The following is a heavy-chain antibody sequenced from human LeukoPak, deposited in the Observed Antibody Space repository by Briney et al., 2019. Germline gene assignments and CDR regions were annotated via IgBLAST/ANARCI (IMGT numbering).Heavy chain of an antibody. CDR2: ISKSSGTI. D-gene: IGHD1-1*01. CDR3: ARDENWRFDY. CDR1: GFTFSSYT. V-gene: IGHV3-48*02. Sequence: GGSLRLSCAASGFTFSSYTMNWVRQAPGKGLEWVSYISKSSGTISYADSVKGRFTISRDNAKNSLFLQMNSLRDEDTAVYYCARDENWRFDYWGQGTLVTVSS. J-gene: IGHJ4*02.